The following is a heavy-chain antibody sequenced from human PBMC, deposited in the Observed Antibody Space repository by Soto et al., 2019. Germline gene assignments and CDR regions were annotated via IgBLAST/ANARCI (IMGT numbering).Heavy chain of an antibody. J-gene: IGHJ4*02. Sequence: EVQLLESGGGLVQPGGSLRLSCAASGFTFSSYAMSWVRQAPGKGLEWVSAISGSGGSTYYADSVKGRFTISRDNSKNTLYLQMNSLRAEDTAVHYCAKGRSSRIVVVVAAFDYWGQGTLVTVSS. CDR1: GFTFSSYA. D-gene: IGHD2-15*01. V-gene: IGHV3-23*01. CDR2: ISGSGGST. CDR3: AKGRSSRIVVVVAAFDY.